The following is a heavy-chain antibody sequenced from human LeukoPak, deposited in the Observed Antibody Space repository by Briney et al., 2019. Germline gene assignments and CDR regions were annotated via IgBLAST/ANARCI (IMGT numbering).Heavy chain of an antibody. CDR3: ARDKVVELWLFDY. CDR1: GGTFSSYA. CDR2: IIPIFGTA. Sequence: SVKVSCKASGGTFSSYAISWVRQAPGQGPEWMGGIIPIFGTANYAQKFQGRVTMTRDMSTSTVYMELSSLRSEDTAVYYCARDKVVELWLFDYWGQGTLVTVSS. V-gene: IGHV1-69*05. J-gene: IGHJ4*02. D-gene: IGHD5-18*01.